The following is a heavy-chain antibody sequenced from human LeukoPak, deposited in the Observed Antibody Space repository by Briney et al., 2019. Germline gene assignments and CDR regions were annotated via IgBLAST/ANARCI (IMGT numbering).Heavy chain of an antibody. CDR2: INWNGDST. CDR1: GFTFYDYG. J-gene: IGHJ4*02. Sequence: GGSLRLSCAASGFTFYDYGMSWVRQAPGKGLEWVSGINWNGDSTGYADSVKGRFTISRDNAKNSLYLQMNSLRAEDTALYYCARVRGYYDSSGYIDYWGQGTLVTVSS. D-gene: IGHD3-22*01. CDR3: ARVRGYYDSSGYIDY. V-gene: IGHV3-20*04.